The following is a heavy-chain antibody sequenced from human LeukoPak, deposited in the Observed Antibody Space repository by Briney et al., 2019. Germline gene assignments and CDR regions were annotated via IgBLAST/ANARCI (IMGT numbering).Heavy chain of an antibody. D-gene: IGHD6-6*01. Sequence: PSETLSLTYSVSGYYNSSGYYWGWIRQPPGKGLEWIGRIYHNGNPYYNPSLKSRVTISVDTSKDHFYLKLSAVPAPDRAVSYCAREYSSSSRAFDIWGQGTMVTVSS. CDR3: AREYSSSSRAFDI. V-gene: IGHV4-38-2*02. J-gene: IGHJ3*02. CDR2: IYHNGNP. CDR1: GYYNSSGYY.